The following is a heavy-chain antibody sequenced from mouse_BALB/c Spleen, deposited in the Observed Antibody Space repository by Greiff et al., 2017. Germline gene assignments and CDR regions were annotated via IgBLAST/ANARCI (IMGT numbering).Heavy chain of an antibody. CDR2: ISSGSSTI. V-gene: IGHV5-17*02. D-gene: IGHD3-3*01. CDR1: GFTFSSFG. CDR3: ARGDRDY. J-gene: IGHJ2*01. Sequence: EVMLVESGGGLVQPGGSRKLSCAASGFTFSSFGMHWVRQAPEKGLEWVAYISSGSSTIYYADTVKGRFTISRDNPKNTLFLQMTSLRSEDTAMYYCARGDRDYWGQGTTLTVSS.